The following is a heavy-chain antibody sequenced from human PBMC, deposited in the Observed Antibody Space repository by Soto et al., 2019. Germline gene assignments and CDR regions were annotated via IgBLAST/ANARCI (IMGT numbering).Heavy chain of an antibody. CDR2: IKQDGSEK. J-gene: IGHJ6*02. Sequence: PGGSLRLSCAASGFTFSSYWMSWVRQALGKGLEWVANIKQDGSEKYYVDSVKGRFTISRDNAKNSLYLQMNSLRAEDTAVYYCARDPTIFGVVLGMDVWGQGTTVTVSS. CDR1: GFTFSSYW. D-gene: IGHD3-3*01. V-gene: IGHV3-7*03. CDR3: ARDPTIFGVVLGMDV.